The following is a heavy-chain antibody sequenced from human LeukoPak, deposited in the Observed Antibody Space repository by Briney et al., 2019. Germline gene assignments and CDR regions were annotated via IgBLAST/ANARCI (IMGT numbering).Heavy chain of an antibody. D-gene: IGHD3-10*01. CDR1: GFTFSSYG. V-gene: IGHV3-23*01. CDR2: ISGSGGST. CDR3: ARSLRVRGVPDYMDV. J-gene: IGHJ6*03. Sequence: GGSLRLSCAASGFTFSSYGMSWVRQAPGKGLEWVSAISGSGGSTYYADSVKGRFTISRDNSKNTLYLQMNSLRAEDTAVYYCARSLRVRGVPDYMDVWGKGTTVTISS.